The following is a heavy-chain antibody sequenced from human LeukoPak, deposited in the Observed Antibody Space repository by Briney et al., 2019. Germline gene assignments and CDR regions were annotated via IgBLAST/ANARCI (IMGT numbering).Heavy chain of an antibody. V-gene: IGHV1-69*06. Sequence: GASMKVSCKASGYTFSSYAISWVRQAPGQGLEWMGGIIPIFGTANYAQKFQGRVTITADKSTSTAYMELSSLRSEDTAVYYCARDGGIAVAGTYWFDPWGQGTLVTVSS. CDR3: ARDGGIAVAGTYWFDP. J-gene: IGHJ5*02. D-gene: IGHD6-19*01. CDR2: IIPIFGTA. CDR1: GYTFSSYA.